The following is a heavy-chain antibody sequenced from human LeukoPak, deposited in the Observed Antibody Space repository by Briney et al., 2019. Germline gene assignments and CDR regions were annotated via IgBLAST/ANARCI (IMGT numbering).Heavy chain of an antibody. CDR1: GGSISSGGYY. J-gene: IGHJ5*02. CDR3: ARGGGPDIVVVPAATFDP. V-gene: IGHV4-30-2*01. Sequence: PSETLSLTCTVSGGSISSGGYYWSWIRQPPGKGLEWIGYIYHSGSTYYNPSLKSRVTISVDTSKNQFSLKLSSVTAADTAVYYCARGGGPDIVVVPAATFDPWGQGTLVTVSS. D-gene: IGHD2-2*01. CDR2: IYHSGST.